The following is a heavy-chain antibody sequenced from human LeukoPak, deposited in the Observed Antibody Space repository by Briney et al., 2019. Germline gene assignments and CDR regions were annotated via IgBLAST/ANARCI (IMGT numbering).Heavy chain of an antibody. CDR1: GGSISSRNW. Sequence: SETLSLTCAVSGGSISSRNWWGWVRQPPGKGLEWIGYIYYTGITNYNPSLKSRVTISVDTSKNQFSLKLNSVTAADTAVYYCARDYSTSYYYYGMDLWGQGTTVTVSS. V-gene: IGHV4-4*02. CDR2: IYYTGIT. J-gene: IGHJ6*02. D-gene: IGHD4-11*01. CDR3: ARDYSTSYYYYGMDL.